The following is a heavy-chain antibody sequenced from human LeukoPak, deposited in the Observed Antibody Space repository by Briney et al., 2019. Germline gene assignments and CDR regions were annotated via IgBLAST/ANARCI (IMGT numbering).Heavy chain of an antibody. CDR1: GFTFSSHW. V-gene: IGHV3-74*01. J-gene: IGHJ3*02. CDR2: IKSDGRST. Sequence: PGGSLRLSCVASGFTFSSHWMHWVRQGPGKGLVWVSRIKSDGRSTNYADSVKGRFTISRDNAKNTLYLQMNSLRAEDTAVYYSARGGSPPEALGDTFDIWGQGTMVTVSS. CDR3: ARGGSPPEALGDTFDI. D-gene: IGHD1-26*01.